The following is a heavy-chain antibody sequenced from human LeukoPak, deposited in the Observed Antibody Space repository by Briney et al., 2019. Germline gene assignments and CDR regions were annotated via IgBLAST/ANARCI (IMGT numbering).Heavy chain of an antibody. D-gene: IGHD6-13*01. CDR3: ARDGIAESFDI. Sequence: ASVKVSCKVSGYTLTELSMHWVRQAPGKGLEWMGGFDPEDGETIYAQKFQGRVTITRDTSASTAYMELSSLRSEDTAVYYCARDGIAESFDIWGQGTMVTVSS. CDR2: FDPEDGET. CDR1: GYTLTELS. V-gene: IGHV1-24*01. J-gene: IGHJ3*02.